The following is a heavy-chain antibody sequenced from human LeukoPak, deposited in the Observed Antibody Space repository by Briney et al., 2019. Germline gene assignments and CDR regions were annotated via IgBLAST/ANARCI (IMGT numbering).Heavy chain of an antibody. CDR1: GFTFSSYA. J-gene: IGHJ4*02. CDR2: ISYDGSNK. V-gene: IGHV3-30*04. CDR3: AKSTMIVTAIDY. D-gene: IGHD3-22*01. Sequence: PGGSLRLSCAASGFTFSSYAMHWVRQAPGKGLEWVAVISYDGSNKYYADSVKGRFTISRDNSKNTLYLQMNSLRAEDTAVYYCAKSTMIVTAIDYWGQGTLVTVSS.